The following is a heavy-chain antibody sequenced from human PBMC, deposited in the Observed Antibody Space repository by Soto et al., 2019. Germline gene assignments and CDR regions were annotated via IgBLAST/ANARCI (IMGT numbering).Heavy chain of an antibody. CDR1: GFTFSSYG. Sequence: GSLRLSCAASGFTFSSYGMHWVRQAPGKGLEWVAVISYDGSNKYYADSVKGRFTISRDNSKNTLYLQMNSLRAVDTVVYYCAKQGGVATINRFDYWGQGTLVTVSS. D-gene: IGHD5-12*01. CDR3: AKQGGVATINRFDY. J-gene: IGHJ4*02. V-gene: IGHV3-30*18. CDR2: ISYDGSNK.